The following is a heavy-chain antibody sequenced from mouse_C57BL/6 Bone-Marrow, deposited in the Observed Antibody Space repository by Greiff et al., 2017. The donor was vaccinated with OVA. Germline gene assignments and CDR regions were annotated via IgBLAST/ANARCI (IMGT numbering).Heavy chain of an antibody. CDR3: AKEGGIYYDDWRRVYYYAMDY. Sequence: VQLQQSGPGLVAPSQSLSITCTVSGFSLTSYGVSWVRQPPRKGLVWLGVILGYGGTNYHSAPISKLSISKDNSKSQVFLKLNSLQTDDTATYYCAKEGGIYYDDWRRVYYYAMDYWGQGTSVTVSA. D-gene: IGHD2-13*01. CDR2: ILGYGGT. V-gene: IGHV2-3*01. J-gene: IGHJ4*01. CDR1: GFSLTSYG.